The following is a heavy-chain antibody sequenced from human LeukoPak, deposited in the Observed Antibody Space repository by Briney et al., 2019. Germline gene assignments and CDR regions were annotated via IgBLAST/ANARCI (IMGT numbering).Heavy chain of an antibody. CDR3: ARNSLPNYDILTGYLQPADY. J-gene: IGHJ4*02. V-gene: IGHV1-46*01. D-gene: IGHD3-9*01. Sequence: ASVKVSCKASGYTFTSYYMHWVRQAPGQGLEWMGIINPSGGSTSYAQKFQGRVTMTRDTSTSTVYMELSSLRPEDTAVYYCARNSLPNYDILTGYLQPADYWGQGTLVTVSS. CDR1: GYTFTSYY. CDR2: INPSGGST.